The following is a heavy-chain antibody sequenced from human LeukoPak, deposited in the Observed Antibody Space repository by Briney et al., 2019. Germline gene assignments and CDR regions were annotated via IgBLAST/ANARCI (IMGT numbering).Heavy chain of an antibody. D-gene: IGHD2-2*01. CDR1: GFTFSSYE. CDR3: ASQDVFRYHDY. J-gene: IGHJ4*02. V-gene: IGHV3-48*03. CDR2: SRSSGTTI. Sequence: GGCLRLSCAASGFTFSSYEMNWVRQAPGKGLEWGSYSRSSGTTIYYADSVKGRFTISRDNAKNSLHLQMNSLRAEDTAVYYCASQDVFRYHDYWGQGTLVTVSS.